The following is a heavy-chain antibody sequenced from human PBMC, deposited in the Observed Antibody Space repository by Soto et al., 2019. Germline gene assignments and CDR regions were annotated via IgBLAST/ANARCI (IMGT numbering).Heavy chain of an antibody. CDR2: IYYSGST. D-gene: IGHD5-18*01. CDR3: ARSPMEDTAMVFFDY. CDR1: GGSISSYY. Sequence: SSETLSLTCTVSGGSISSYYWSWIRQPPGKGLEWIGYIYYSGSTNYNPSLKSRVTISVDTSKNQFSLKLSSVTAADTAVYYCARSPMEDTAMVFFDYWGQGTLVTVSS. J-gene: IGHJ4*02. V-gene: IGHV4-59*01.